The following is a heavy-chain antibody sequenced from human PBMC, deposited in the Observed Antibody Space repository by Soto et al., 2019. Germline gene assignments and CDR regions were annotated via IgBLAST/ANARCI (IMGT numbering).Heavy chain of an antibody. Sequence: PGGSLRLSCAASGFTFSSYGMHWSRQAPGKGLEWVAVIWYDGSNKYYADSVKGRFTISRDNSKNTLYLQMNSLRAEDTAVYYCARDQYYYDSSGYYYDYWGQGTLVTVSS. CDR2: IWYDGSNK. D-gene: IGHD3-22*01. J-gene: IGHJ4*02. CDR1: GFTFSSYG. V-gene: IGHV3-33*01. CDR3: ARDQYYYDSSGYYYDY.